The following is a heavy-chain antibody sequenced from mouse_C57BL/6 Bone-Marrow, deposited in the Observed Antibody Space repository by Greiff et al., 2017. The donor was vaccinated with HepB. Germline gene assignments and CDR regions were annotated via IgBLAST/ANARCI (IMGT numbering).Heavy chain of an antibody. V-gene: IGHV5-9*01. CDR1: GFTFSSYT. CDR2: ISGGGGNT. D-gene: IGHD1-1*01. J-gene: IGHJ4*01. CDR3: ASPLITTVVDYYAMDY. Sequence: EVQVVESGGGLVKPGGSLKLSCAASGFTFSSYTMSWVRQTPEKRLEWVATISGGGGNTYYPDSVKGRFTISRDNAKNTLYLQMSSLRSEDTALYYCASPLITTVVDYYAMDYWGQGTSVTVSS.